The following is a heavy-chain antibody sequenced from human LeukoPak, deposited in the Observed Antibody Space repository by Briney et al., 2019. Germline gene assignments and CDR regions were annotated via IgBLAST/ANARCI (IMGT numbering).Heavy chain of an antibody. D-gene: IGHD1-26*01. CDR3: AREWVAYFDY. V-gene: IGHV3-21*01. CDR1: GFTFSPYS. J-gene: IGHJ4*02. Sequence: GGSLRLSCAASGFTFSPYSMTWVRQAPGKGLEWVSSITSTSDSIYYADSVKGRFTISRDNAKNSLFLQMNSLRAEDTAVYYCAREWVAYFDYWGQGTLVTVSS. CDR2: ITSTSDSI.